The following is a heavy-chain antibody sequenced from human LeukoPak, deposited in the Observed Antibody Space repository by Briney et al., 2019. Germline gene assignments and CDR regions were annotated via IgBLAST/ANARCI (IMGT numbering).Heavy chain of an antibody. J-gene: IGHJ5*02. CDR1: GFTFDDYA. CDR3: AKDIGLSITMIWFDP. V-gene: IGHV3-9*01. D-gene: IGHD3-22*01. CDR2: ISWNSGSI. Sequence: GRSLRLSCAASGFTFDDYAMHWVRQAPGKGLEWVSGISWNSGSIGYADSVKGRFTISRDNAKNSLYLQMNSLRAEDTALYYCAKDIGLSITMIWFDPWGQGTLVTVSS.